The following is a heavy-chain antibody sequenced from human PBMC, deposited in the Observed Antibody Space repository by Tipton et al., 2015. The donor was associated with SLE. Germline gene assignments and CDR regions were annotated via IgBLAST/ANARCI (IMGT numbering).Heavy chain of an antibody. V-gene: IGHV4-31*03. D-gene: IGHD6-19*01. Sequence: TLSLTCSVSGYSISSGAYYWGWIRQHPGKGLGWIGYIYNLGNTYYNPSLKSRLAISIDTSKDQFSLKLTSVTAADTAVYYCARRGWVDAFDIWGQGTMVIVSS. CDR2: IYNLGNT. CDR1: GYSISSGAYY. J-gene: IGHJ3*02. CDR3: ARRGWVDAFDI.